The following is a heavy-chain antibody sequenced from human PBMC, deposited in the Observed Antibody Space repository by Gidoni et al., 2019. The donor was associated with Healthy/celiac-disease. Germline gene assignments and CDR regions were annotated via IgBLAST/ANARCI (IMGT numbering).Heavy chain of an antibody. D-gene: IGHD5-18*01. CDR1: GYTFTSYD. V-gene: IGHV1-8*01. J-gene: IGHJ6*02. Sequence: QVQLVQSGAEVKKPGASVKVSCKASGYTFTSYDINWVRQATGQGLEWMGWMNPNSGNTGYAQKFQGRVTMTRNTSISTAYMELSSLRSEDTAVYYCARNGFGRGYSYGYGGDYYYGMDVWGQGTTVTVSS. CDR2: MNPNSGNT. CDR3: ARNGFGRGYSYGYGGDYYYGMDV.